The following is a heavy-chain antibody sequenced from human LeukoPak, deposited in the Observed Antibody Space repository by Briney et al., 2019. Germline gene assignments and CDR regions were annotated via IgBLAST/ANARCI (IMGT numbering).Heavy chain of an antibody. D-gene: IGHD6-19*01. J-gene: IGHJ5*02. Sequence: PSETLSLTCTVSGXSISSYYWSWIRQPPGKGLEWIGYIYYSGSTNYNPSLKSRVTISVDTSKNQFSLKLSSVTAADTAVYYCARWSVAGTAFDPWGQGTLVTVSS. CDR1: GXSISSYY. V-gene: IGHV4-59*01. CDR2: IYYSGST. CDR3: ARWSVAGTAFDP.